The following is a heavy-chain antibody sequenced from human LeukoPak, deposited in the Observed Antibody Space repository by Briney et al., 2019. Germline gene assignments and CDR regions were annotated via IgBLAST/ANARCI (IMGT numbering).Heavy chain of an antibody. CDR2: INHSGST. V-gene: IGHV4-34*01. CDR1: GGSFRGYY. J-gene: IGHJ6*02. Sequence: SETLSLTCAVYGGSFRGYYWSWIRQPPGKGLEWIGEINHSGSTNYNPSHKSRVTISVDMSKNQFSLKLSSVTAADTAVYYCARGPPAKPGTGYYYGMDVWGQGTTVTVSS. D-gene: IGHD2-2*01. CDR3: ARGPPAKPGTGYYYGMDV.